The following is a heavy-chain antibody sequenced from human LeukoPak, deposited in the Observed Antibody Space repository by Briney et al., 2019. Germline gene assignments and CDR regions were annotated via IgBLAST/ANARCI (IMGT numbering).Heavy chain of an antibody. CDR2: ISRNSYNI. CDR3: AKSRDDGTGYYYDY. J-gene: IGHJ4*02. CDR1: GFSFDDYA. Sequence: GGSLRLSCEASGFSFDDYAMHWVRQAPGKGLEWVAGISRNSYNIAYGDSVKSRFTISRDNAKKSLSLQMNSLGTEDTAFYYCAKSRDDGTGYYYDYWGQGVLVTVAS. D-gene: IGHD3-9*01. V-gene: IGHV3-9*01.